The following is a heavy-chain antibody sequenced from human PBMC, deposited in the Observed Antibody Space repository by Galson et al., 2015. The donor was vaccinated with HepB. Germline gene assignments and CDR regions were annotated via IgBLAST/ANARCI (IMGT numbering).Heavy chain of an antibody. CDR3: AKERREEFDY. V-gene: IGHV3-23*01. J-gene: IGHJ4*02. CDR2: ISVTGGST. Sequence: SLRLSCAASGFTFDTYAMSWVRQAPGKGLEWVSAISVTGGSTYYADSVKGRFTISRDTSKNTLFLQMNSLRVEDTAVYYCAKERREEFDYWGQETLVTVSS. CDR1: GFTFDTYA.